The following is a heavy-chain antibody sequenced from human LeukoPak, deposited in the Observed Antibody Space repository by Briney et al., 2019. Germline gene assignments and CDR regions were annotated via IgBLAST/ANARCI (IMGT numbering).Heavy chain of an antibody. CDR3: ARDGTHLPSGYYEVGLGYYYYYGMDV. CDR1: WASVPSNSAT. J-gene: IGHJ6*02. Sequence: SQTLSPTWAISWASVPSNSATWDWTMHSPSGGLDWLAITYYTPKLHKGYAVSVKSRITINLDTYKNQFSLQLNSVTPEDTAVYYCARDGTHLPSGYYEVGLGYYYYYGMDVWGQGTTVTVSS. D-gene: IGHD3-22*01. V-gene: IGHV6-1*01. CDR2: TYYTPKLHK.